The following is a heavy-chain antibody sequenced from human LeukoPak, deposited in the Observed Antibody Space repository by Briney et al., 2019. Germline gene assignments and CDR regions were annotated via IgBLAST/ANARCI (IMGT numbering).Heavy chain of an antibody. V-gene: IGHV4-61*02. CDR2: IYTSGST. J-gene: IGHJ4*02. D-gene: IGHD3-10*01. CDR1: GVSISSGSYY. CDR3: ARDSDYGSGSYPHY. Sequence: SETLSLTCTVSGVSISSGSYYWSWIRQPAGKGLEWIGRIYTSGSTNYNPSLKSRVTISVDTSKNQFSLKLSSVTAADTAVYYCARDSDYGSGSYPHYWGQGTLVTVSS.